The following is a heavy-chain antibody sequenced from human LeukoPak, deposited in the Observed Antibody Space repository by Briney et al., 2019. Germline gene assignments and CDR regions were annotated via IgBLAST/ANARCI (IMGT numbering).Heavy chain of an antibody. CDR1: GFTFRSYG. D-gene: IGHD2-15*01. Sequence: PGGSLRLSCTGSGFTFRSYGMHWVRQAPGKGLEWVAYTRDDASKIWYGGSVKGRFTISRDNSKNTLYLHMNSVRGEDTAMYYCANGDCRGGRCSSGAHWGQGTLVTVSS. CDR2: TRDDASKI. CDR3: ANGDCRGGRCSSGAH. J-gene: IGHJ4*02. V-gene: IGHV3-30*02.